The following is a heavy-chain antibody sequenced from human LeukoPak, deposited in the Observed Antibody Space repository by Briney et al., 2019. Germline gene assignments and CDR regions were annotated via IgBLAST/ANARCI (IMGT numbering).Heavy chain of an antibody. CDR1: GGSVSTMNW. D-gene: IGHD5-12*01. J-gene: IGHJ4*02. V-gene: IGHV4-4*02. CDR2: IFHTGST. Sequence: PSGTLSLTCGVSGGSVSTMNWWSWVRQSPGKGLEWIGEIFHTGSTNYNPSLNSRVTISLDKSKNQFSLRLTSVTAADTAVYYCARGPLDSGYTYFDYWGQGTLVSVAS. CDR3: ARGPLDSGYTYFDY.